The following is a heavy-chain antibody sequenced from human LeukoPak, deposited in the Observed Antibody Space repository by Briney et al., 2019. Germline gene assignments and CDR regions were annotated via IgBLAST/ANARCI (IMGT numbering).Heavy chain of an antibody. Sequence: QPGGSLRLSCAASGLTVSSNYMSWVRQAPGKGLEWVSVIYSGGSTYYADSAKGRFTISRDNSKNTLYLQMNSLRGEDTAVYYCARDRGHFDYWGQGTLVTVSS. CDR1: GLTVSSNY. D-gene: IGHD6-25*01. CDR2: IYSGGST. V-gene: IGHV3-53*01. CDR3: ARDRGHFDY. J-gene: IGHJ4*02.